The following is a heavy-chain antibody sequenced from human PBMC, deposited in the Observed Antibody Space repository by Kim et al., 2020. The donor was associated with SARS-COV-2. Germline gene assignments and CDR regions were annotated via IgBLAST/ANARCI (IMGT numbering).Heavy chain of an antibody. CDR3: AKDTTEKTRPGSSSWDIMASGMTPDGMDV. CDR2: ISWNSGSI. Sequence: GGSLRLSCAASGFTFGDYAMHWVRQAPGKGLEWVSGISWNSGSIGYADSVKGRFTISRDNAKNSLYLQMNSLRAEDTALYYCAKDTTEKTRPGSSSWDIMASGMTPDGMDVWGQGTTVTVSS. CDR1: GFTFGDYA. V-gene: IGHV3-9*01. J-gene: IGHJ6*02. D-gene: IGHD6-13*01.